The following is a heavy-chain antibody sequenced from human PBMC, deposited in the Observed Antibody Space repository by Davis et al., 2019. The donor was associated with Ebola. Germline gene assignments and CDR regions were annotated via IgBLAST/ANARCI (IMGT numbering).Heavy chain of an antibody. Sequence: GSLRLSCAVYGGSFSGYYWSWIRQPPGKGLEWIGYIYYSGSTNYNPSLKSRVTISVDTSKNQFSLKLSSVTAADTAVYYCARSAPYDFWSGYYNWGQGTLVTVSS. V-gene: IGHV4-59*01. J-gene: IGHJ4*02. CDR3: ARSAPYDFWSGYYN. CDR1: GGSFSGYY. D-gene: IGHD3-3*01. CDR2: IYYSGST.